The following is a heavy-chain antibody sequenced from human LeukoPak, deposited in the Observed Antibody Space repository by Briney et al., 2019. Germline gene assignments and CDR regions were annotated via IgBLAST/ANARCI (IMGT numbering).Heavy chain of an antibody. J-gene: IGHJ4*02. CDR3: ARYPLSYSSNWHYYFDY. CDR2: ISASNGNT. D-gene: IGHD1-7*01. Sequence: ASVKVSCKASGYTFTSYGDSWVRQAPGQGLEWMGWISASNGNTNYAQNLQDRVTMTTATSTSTAYMELRSLRSDDTAVYYCARYPLSYSSNWHYYFDYWGQGTLLTVSS. V-gene: IGHV1-18*01. CDR1: GYTFTSYG.